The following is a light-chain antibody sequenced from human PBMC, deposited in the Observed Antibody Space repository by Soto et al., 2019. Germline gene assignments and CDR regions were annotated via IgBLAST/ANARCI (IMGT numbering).Light chain of an antibody. CDR3: QQYGSSPRT. V-gene: IGKV3-20*01. J-gene: IGKJ1*01. CDR1: QSGSSSY. CDR2: GGS. Sequence: EIVLTQSPASRCFCPGERANLSGRARQSGSSSYLDWDQQKPGQAPRQGIYGGSSRVTGIPDRFSGSGSGTDFTLTISRLEPEDFAVYYCQQYGSSPRTFGQGTKV.